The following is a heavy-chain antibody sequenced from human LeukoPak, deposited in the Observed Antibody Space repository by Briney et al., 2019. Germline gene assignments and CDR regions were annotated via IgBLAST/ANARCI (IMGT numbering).Heavy chain of an antibody. J-gene: IGHJ3*02. CDR1: GFTFSSYG. CDR2: ISYDGSNK. Sequence: PGGSLRLSCAAYGFTFSSYGMHWVRQAPGKGMEWVAVISYDGSNKYYADSVKGRFTISRDNSKNTLYLQMNSLRAEDTAVYYCAKVAGIVATKITPNEVSGAFDIWGQGTMVTVSS. V-gene: IGHV3-30*18. D-gene: IGHD5-12*01. CDR3: AKVAGIVATKITPNEVSGAFDI.